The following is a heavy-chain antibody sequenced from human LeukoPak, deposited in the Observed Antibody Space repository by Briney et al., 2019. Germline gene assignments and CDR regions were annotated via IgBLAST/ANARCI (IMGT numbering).Heavy chain of an antibody. Sequence: GASVKVSCKASGYTFTGYYMHWVRQAPGQGLEWMGWINPNSGSTNYAQKFQGRVTMTRDTSISTAYMELSRLRSDDTAVYYCARDRTKPNYGGNSVGYWGQGTLVTVSS. D-gene: IGHD4-23*01. CDR2: INPNSGST. J-gene: IGHJ4*02. CDR3: ARDRTKPNYGGNSVGY. CDR1: GYTFTGYY. V-gene: IGHV1-2*02.